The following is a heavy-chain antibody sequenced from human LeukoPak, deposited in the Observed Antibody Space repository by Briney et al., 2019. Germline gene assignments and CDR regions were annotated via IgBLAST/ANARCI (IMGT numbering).Heavy chain of an antibody. CDR1: GYTFTSYG. D-gene: IGHD6-13*01. CDR3: ASSPYSSSSNWFDP. CDR2: ISAYNGNT. J-gene: IGHJ5*02. Sequence: AASVKVSCKASGYTFTSYGISWVRQAPGQGLEWMGWISAYNGNTNYAQKLQGRVTMTTDTSTGTAYMELRSLRSDDTAVYYCASSPYSSSSNWFDPWGQGTLVTVSS. V-gene: IGHV1-18*01.